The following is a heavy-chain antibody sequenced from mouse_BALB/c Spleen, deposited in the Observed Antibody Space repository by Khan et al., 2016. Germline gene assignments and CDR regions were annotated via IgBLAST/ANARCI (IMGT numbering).Heavy chain of an antibody. CDR2: IRLKSNNYAT. D-gene: IGHD2-10*02. CDR3: TRRGYGNDY. Sequence: EVKLEVSGGGLVQPGGSMKLSCVASGFTFSNYWMNWVRQSPEKGLEWVAEIRLKSNNYATHYAESVKGRFTISRDDSKSSVYLQMNNLRAEDTDIYYCTRRGYGNDYWGQGTTLTVSS. CDR1: GFTFSNYW. J-gene: IGHJ2*01. V-gene: IGHV6-6*02.